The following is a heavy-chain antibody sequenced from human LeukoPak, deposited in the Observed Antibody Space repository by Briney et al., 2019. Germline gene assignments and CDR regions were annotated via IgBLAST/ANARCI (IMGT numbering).Heavy chain of an antibody. CDR2: IYYSGSTNY. CDR1: GGSISSYY. Sequence: SETLSLTCTVSGGSISSYYWSWIRQPPGKGLEWIGYIYYSGSTNYNYNPSLKSRVTISVDTSKNQFSLKLSSVTAADTAVYYCAKLYSNYAGWFDPWGRGTLVTVSS. J-gene: IGHJ5*02. D-gene: IGHD4-11*01. V-gene: IGHV4-59*01. CDR3: AKLYSNYAGWFDP.